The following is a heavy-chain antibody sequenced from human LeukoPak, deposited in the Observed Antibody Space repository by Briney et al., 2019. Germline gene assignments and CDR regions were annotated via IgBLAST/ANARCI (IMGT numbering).Heavy chain of an antibody. CDR1: GGSFSGYY. CDR3: ESSGYGDY. D-gene: IGHD5-12*01. Sequence: SETLSLTCAVYGGSFSGYYWSWIRQPPGKGLEWIGEINHSGSTNYNPSLKSRVTISVDTSKNQCSLKLNSVTAADTAVYYCESSGYGDYWGQGTLVTVSS. J-gene: IGHJ4*02. V-gene: IGHV4-34*01. CDR2: INHSGST.